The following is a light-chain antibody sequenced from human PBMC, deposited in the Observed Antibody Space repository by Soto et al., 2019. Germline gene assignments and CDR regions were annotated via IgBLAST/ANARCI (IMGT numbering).Light chain of an antibody. V-gene: IGKV3-20*01. J-gene: IGKJ5*01. CDR1: QSVSSDF. Sequence: EIVLTQSPGTLSLYTGERASLSCRASQSVSSDFVAWYQQKLGQAPRLLISNAFSRATGIPDRFSGSGSGTDFTLSIRRVEPEDFAVYYCQQYGTTPITFGQGTRLEIK. CDR2: NAF. CDR3: QQYGTTPIT.